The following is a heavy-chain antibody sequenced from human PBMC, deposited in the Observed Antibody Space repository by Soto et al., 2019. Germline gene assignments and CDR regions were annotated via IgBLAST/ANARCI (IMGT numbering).Heavy chain of an antibody. V-gene: IGHV1-69*13. CDR3: ARERYYDSSGYPWFAY. CDR1: GGTLSSYA. Sequence: ASVKVSCKASGGTLSSYAISWVRQAPGQGLEWMGGIIPIFGTANYAQKFQGRVTITADESTSTAYMELSSLRSEDTAVYYCARERYYDSSGYPWFAYWGQGTLVTVSS. CDR2: IIPIFGTA. D-gene: IGHD3-22*01. J-gene: IGHJ4*02.